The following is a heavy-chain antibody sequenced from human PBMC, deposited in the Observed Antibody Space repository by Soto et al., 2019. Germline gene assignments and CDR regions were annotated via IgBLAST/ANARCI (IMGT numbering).Heavy chain of an antibody. D-gene: IGHD3-10*01. J-gene: IGHJ3*01. Sequence: GGSLRLSCVASGFTFGTYTMNWVRQAPGKGPEWLSYITGSSSIIYYADSVRGRFTVSRDNAKNSHFLQMNSLRVEDTALYYCARDSPFGGSPHSDAFDLWGQGTLVTVSS. CDR3: ARDSPFGGSPHSDAFDL. V-gene: IGHV3-48*01. CDR2: ITGSSSII. CDR1: GFTFGTYT.